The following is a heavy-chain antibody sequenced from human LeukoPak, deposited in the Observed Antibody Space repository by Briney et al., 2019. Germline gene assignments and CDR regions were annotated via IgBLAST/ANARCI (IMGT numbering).Heavy chain of an antibody. Sequence: KASETLSLTCAVYGGSFSGYYWSWIRQPPGKGLDWIGEINHSGSTNYNPSLKSRVTISVDTSKNQFSLKLSSVTAADTAVYYCARARRGYNYRGNWFDPWGEGTLVTVSS. CDR1: GGSFSGYY. J-gene: IGHJ5*02. D-gene: IGHD5-18*01. CDR2: INHSGST. V-gene: IGHV4-34*01. CDR3: ARARRGYNYRGNWFDP.